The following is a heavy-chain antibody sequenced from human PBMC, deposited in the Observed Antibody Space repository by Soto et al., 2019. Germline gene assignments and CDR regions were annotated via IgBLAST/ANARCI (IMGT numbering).Heavy chain of an antibody. Sequence: SEALSLTCTFSVGSVSSGSYYLSWIRQPPGKGLEWIGYIYYSGSTNYNPSLKSRVTISVDTSKNQFSLKLSSVTAADTAVYYCARDLMIGFDPWGQGTMVTGSS. CDR3: ARDLMIGFDP. D-gene: IGHD3-22*01. CDR1: VGSVSSGSYY. J-gene: IGHJ5*02. CDR2: IYYSGST. V-gene: IGHV4-61*01.